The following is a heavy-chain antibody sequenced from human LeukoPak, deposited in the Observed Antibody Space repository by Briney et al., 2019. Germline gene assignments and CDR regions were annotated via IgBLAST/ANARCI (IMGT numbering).Heavy chain of an antibody. J-gene: IGHJ6*03. D-gene: IGHD5-12*01. CDR1: GFTFSTYA. CDR3: AKGGGYEAQYYYYYLDV. V-gene: IGHV3-30*02. CDR2: IRFDGSNK. Sequence: GGSLRLSCAASGFTFSTYAMSWVRQAPGKGLEWVAFIRFDGSNKYYADSVKGRFTISRDNSKNTLYLQMKSLRAEDTAVYYCAKGGGYEAQYYYYYLDVWGKGTTVTISS.